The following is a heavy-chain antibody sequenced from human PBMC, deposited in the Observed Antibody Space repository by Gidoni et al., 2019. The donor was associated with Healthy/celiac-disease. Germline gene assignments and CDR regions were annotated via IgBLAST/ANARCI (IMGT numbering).Heavy chain of an antibody. Sequence: QLQLQESGPGLVKPSETLSLTCPVSGGSISSSSYYWGWIRQPPGKGLEWIGSIYYSGSTYYNPSLKSRVTISVDTSKNQFSLKLSSVTAADTAVYYCARHRYGATYYFDYWGQGTLVTVSS. D-gene: IGHD3-10*01. V-gene: IGHV4-39*01. CDR2: IYYSGST. J-gene: IGHJ4*02. CDR3: ARHRYGATYYFDY. CDR1: GGSISSSSYY.